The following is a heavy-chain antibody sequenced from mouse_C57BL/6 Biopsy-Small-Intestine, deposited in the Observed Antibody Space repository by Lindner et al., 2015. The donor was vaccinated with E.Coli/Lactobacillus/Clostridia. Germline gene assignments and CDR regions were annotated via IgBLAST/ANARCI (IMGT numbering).Heavy chain of an antibody. CDR3: ARWRGWDNCFDY. V-gene: IGHV1-80*01. CDR1: GDEFSSYW. D-gene: IGHD4-1*01. CDR2: IYPGDGDT. J-gene: IGHJ2*01. Sequence: VQLQESGAELVKPGASVKISCKVSGDEFSSYWMHWVRQRPGKGLEWIGQIYPGDGDTKYNGKFRGKATLTADKSSSTAYMQLSSLTSEDSAVYFCARWRGWDNCFDYWGQGTTLTVSS.